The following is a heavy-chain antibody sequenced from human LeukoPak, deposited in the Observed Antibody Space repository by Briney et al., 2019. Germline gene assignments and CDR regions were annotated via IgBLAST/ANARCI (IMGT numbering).Heavy chain of an antibody. CDR3: ARDYYGSGSYYQLGY. V-gene: IGHV1-2*02. CDR2: INPNSGGT. D-gene: IGHD3-10*01. Sequence: ASVKVSCKASGYTFTGYYMHWVGQAPGQGLEWMGWINPNSGGTKYAQKFQGRVTMTRDTSITTVYMELSSLRSDDTAVYYCARDYYGSGSYYQLGYWGQGTLVTVSS. CDR1: GYTFTGYY. J-gene: IGHJ4*02.